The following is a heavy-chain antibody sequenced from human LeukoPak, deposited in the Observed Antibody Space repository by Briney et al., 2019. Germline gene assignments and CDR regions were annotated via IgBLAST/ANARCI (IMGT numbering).Heavy chain of an antibody. D-gene: IGHD6-19*01. CDR1: GFTFSSYA. CDR2: ISYDGSNK. Sequence: GGSLRLSCAASGFTFSSYAMHWVRQAPGKGLEWVAVISYDGSNKYYADSVKGRFTISRDNSKNTLYLQMNSLRAEDTAVYYCARAIAVAGTTQTTLEPYYFDYWGQGTLVTASS. V-gene: IGHV3-30-3*01. J-gene: IGHJ4*02. CDR3: ARAIAVAGTTQTTLEPYYFDY.